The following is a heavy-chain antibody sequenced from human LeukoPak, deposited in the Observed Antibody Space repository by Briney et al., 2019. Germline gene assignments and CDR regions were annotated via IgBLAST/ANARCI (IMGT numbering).Heavy chain of an antibody. Sequence: SVKVSCKASGGTFSSYAISWVRQAPGQGLEWMGGIIPIFGTANYAQKFQGRVTITADKSTSTAYMELRSLRSDDTAVYYCARDLGILQRNMDVWGKGTTVTISS. J-gene: IGHJ6*03. CDR1: GGTFSSYA. CDR2: IIPIFGTA. D-gene: IGHD6-13*01. CDR3: ARDLGILQRNMDV. V-gene: IGHV1-69*06.